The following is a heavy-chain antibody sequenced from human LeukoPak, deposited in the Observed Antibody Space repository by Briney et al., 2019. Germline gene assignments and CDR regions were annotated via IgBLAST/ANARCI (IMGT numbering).Heavy chain of an antibody. CDR1: GFTVSSNY. V-gene: IGHV3-53*01. Sequence: GESLRLSCAASGFTVSSNYMSWVRQAPGKGLEWVSVIYSGGSTYYADSVKGRFTISRDNSKNTLYLQMNSLRAEDTAVYYCAREGGYSYGHNPFDYWGQGTLVTVSS. CDR2: IYSGGST. J-gene: IGHJ4*02. CDR3: AREGGYSYGHNPFDY. D-gene: IGHD5-18*01.